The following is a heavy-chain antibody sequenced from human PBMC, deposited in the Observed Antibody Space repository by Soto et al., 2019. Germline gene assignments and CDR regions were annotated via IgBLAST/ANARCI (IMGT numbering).Heavy chain of an antibody. CDR2: ISSSSSYI. J-gene: IGHJ5*02. Sequence: PGGSLRLSCAASGFTFSSYSMNWVRQAPGKGLEWVSSISSSSSYIYYADKEKGRITISRDNAKNSLYLQMNSLRAEYTAVYFCTRDEGGSYDSWFHPWGQGTQVTVSS. D-gene: IGHD1-26*01. CDR1: GFTFSSYS. V-gene: IGHV3-21*01. CDR3: TRDEGGSYDSWFHP.